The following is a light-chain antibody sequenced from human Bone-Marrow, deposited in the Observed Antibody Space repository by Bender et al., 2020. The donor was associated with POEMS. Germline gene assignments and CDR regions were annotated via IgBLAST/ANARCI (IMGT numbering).Light chain of an antibody. CDR2: GDT. CDR1: SSNIGAHA. CDR3: QSSDSSLSGPVV. Sequence: QSVLTQPPSASGTPGQRVTISCSGGSSNIGAHAVNWYQHLPGTAPKLLIYGDTNRPSGVPDRFSASKSGTSASLAITGLQAEDEADYYCQSSDSSLSGPVVFGGGTKLTVL. J-gene: IGLJ2*01. V-gene: IGLV1-40*01.